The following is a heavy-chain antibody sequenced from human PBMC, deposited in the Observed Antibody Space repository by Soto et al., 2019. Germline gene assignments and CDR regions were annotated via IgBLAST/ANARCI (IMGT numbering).Heavy chain of an antibody. J-gene: IGHJ4*02. Sequence: GGSLRLSCTASGFTFGDYAMSWFRRAPGKGLEWVGFIRSKAYGGTTEYAASVKGRFTISRDDSKSIAYLQMNSLKTEDTAVYYCTRDPSSATSSYFDYWGQGTLVTVSS. CDR2: IRSKAYGGTT. V-gene: IGHV3-49*03. CDR3: TRDPSSATSSYFDY. CDR1: GFTFGDYA. D-gene: IGHD6-25*01.